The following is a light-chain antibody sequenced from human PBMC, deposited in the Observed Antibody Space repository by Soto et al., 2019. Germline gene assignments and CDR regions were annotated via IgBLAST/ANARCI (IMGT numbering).Light chain of an antibody. Sequence: QSVLTQPPSASLTPGQRVTISCSGGTSNIGSNSVHWYQQLPGTAPQLLIHSDTQRPSGVPDRFSGSKSGTSASLAISGLQSEDEANYFCSAWEDSLNGPVFGGGTKLTVL. V-gene: IGLV1-44*01. CDR2: SDT. CDR3: SAWEDSLNGPV. J-gene: IGLJ3*02. CDR1: TSNIGSNS.